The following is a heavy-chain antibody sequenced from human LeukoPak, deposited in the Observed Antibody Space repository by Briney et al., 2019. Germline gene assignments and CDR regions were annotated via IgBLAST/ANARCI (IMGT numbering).Heavy chain of an antibody. CDR1: GGSISSGDYY. Sequence: PSETLSLTCTVSGGSISSGDYYWSWIRQPPGKGLEWIGYIYYSGSTYYNPSLKSRVTMSLDTSKNQFSLRLTSVTAADTAVHFCARGPYCGGDCYFANWGQGTLVTVSS. D-gene: IGHD2-21*02. J-gene: IGHJ4*02. V-gene: IGHV4-30-4*01. CDR2: IYYSGST. CDR3: ARGPYCGGDCYFAN.